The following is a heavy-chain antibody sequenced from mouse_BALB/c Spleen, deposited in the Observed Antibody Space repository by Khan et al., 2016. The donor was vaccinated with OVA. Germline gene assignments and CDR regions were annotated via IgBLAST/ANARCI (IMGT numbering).Heavy chain of an antibody. Sequence: VQLQQSGPEVVKPGASVKMSCKASGYTFTSYVMHWVKQKPGQGLEWIGYIYPFNDATKFNEKFNGKATLTSDKSSRTAYMELSNLTSEDSAVHFCAPVGRYYVSFVPWGQGTLVTVS. J-gene: IGHJ3*01. CDR2: IYPFNDAT. CDR1: GYTFTSYV. V-gene: IGHV1S136*01. D-gene: IGHD1-1*01. CDR3: APVGRYYVSFVP.